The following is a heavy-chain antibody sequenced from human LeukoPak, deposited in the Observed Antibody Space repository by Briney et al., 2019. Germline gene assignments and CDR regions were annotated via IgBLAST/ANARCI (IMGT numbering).Heavy chain of an antibody. CDR2: ISYDGSNK. CDR1: GFTFSSYA. D-gene: IGHD6-19*01. CDR3: ARALYSSGWYLGY. V-gene: IGHV3-30-3*01. Sequence: GGSLRLSCIASGFTFSSYAMHWVRQAPGKGLEWVAVISYDGSNKYYADSVKGRFTISRDNSKNTLYLQMNSLRAEDTAVYYCARALYSSGWYLGYWGQGTLVTVSS. J-gene: IGHJ4*02.